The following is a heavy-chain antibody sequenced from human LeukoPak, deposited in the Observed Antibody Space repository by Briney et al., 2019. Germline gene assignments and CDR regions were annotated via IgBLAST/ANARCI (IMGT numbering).Heavy chain of an antibody. CDR1: GFTFGDYA. J-gene: IGHJ4*02. D-gene: IGHD2-15*01. CDR2: IRSEAYGGTT. CDR3: TRGLLGLVVAATLEAY. V-gene: IGHV3-49*03. Sequence: GGSLRLSCTASGFTFGDYAMSWFRQAPGKGLEWVGFIRSEAYGGTTEYAASVKGRFTISRDDSKSIAYLQMNSLKTEDTAVYYCTRGLLGLVVAATLEAYWGQGTLVTVSS.